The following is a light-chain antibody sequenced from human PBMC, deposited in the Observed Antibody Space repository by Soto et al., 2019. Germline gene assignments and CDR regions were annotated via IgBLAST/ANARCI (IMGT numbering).Light chain of an antibody. J-gene: IGLJ2*01. V-gene: IGLV1-40*01. CDR1: RSNIGAGYD. CDR3: QSYDSSLSAL. Sequence: QSVLTQPPSLSGAPGQSVTIYCTGSRSNIGAGYDVHWYQQLPGTAPKLLIYVNSNRPSGVPDRFSGSKSGTSASLAITGLQAEDEADYYCQSYDSSLSALFGGGTQLTVL. CDR2: VNS.